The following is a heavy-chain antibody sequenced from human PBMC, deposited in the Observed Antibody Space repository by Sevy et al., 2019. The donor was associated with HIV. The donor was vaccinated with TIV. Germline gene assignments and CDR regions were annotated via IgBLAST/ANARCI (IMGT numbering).Heavy chain of an antibody. J-gene: IGHJ3*02. V-gene: IGHV3-21*01. CDR1: GFTFSSYS. CDR2: ISGSSNYI. CDR3: ARRDCTITSCHRGDAFDI. D-gene: IGHD2-2*01. Sequence: GGSLRLSCAASGFTFSSYSMNWVRQAPGKGLEWVSSISGSSNYIYYADSMKGRFTISRDNAKNSLYLQMNSQRAEDTAVYYCARRDCTITSCHRGDAFDIWGQGTMVTVSS.